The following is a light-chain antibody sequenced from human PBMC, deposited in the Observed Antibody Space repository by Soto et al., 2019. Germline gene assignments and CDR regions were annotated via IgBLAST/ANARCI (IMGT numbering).Light chain of an antibody. CDR3: AAWDDRLSGYV. CDR2: SNN. J-gene: IGLJ1*01. V-gene: IGLV1-44*01. CDR1: SSDIGSNT. Sequence: QSVLTQPPSASATPGQRVAISCSGSSSDIGSNTVTWYQQLPGTAPKVLIYSNNQRPSGVPDRFSGSKSGTSASLAISGLQSEDEADYYCAAWDDRLSGYVFGTGTKVTVL.